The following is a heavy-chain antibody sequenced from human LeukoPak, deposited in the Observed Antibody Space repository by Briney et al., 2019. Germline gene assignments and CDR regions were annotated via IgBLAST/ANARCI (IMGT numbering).Heavy chain of an antibody. CDR3: ARGSGQWGFDS. J-gene: IGHJ4*02. Sequence: SETLSLTCTVSGGSISSHYWSWIRQPPGKTLEWIGYIYYSGSTNYNPSLRSRVTISVDSSTKQFSLKLRSVTAADTAVYYCARGSGQWGFDSWGQGTLVTVSS. CDR1: GGSISSHY. CDR2: IYYSGST. D-gene: IGHD3-10*01. V-gene: IGHV4-59*11.